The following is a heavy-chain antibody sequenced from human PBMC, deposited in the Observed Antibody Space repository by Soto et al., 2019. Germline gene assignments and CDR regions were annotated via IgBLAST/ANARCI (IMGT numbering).Heavy chain of an antibody. CDR1: GGTFSSYA. Sequence: GASVKVSCKASGGTFSSYAISWVRQAPGQGLEWMGGIIPIFGTANYAQKFQGRVTITADESTSTAYMELSSLRSEDTAVYYCARGRRFLEWLSEFDYWGQGTLVTSPQ. D-gene: IGHD3-3*01. CDR3: ARGRRFLEWLSEFDY. V-gene: IGHV1-69*13. J-gene: IGHJ4*02. CDR2: IIPIFGTA.